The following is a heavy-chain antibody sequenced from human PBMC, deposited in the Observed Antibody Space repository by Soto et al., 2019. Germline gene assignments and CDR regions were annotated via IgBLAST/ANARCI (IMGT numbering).Heavy chain of an antibody. CDR2: ISSASSET. Sequence: PGGFLRLSCEDSGFTFSSVSMNWVRQVPGKGLEWVASISSASSETWYADSVKGRFIISRDNAQNTLFLQMNTLRPEDSAIYYCARIAYWGPGTQVTVSS. J-gene: IGHJ4*02. CDR1: GFTFSSVS. V-gene: IGHV3-21*01. CDR3: ARIAY.